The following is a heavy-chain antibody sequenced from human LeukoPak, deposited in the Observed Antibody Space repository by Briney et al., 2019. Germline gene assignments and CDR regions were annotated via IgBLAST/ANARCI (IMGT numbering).Heavy chain of an antibody. CDR2: INPNTGGT. Sequence: ASVKVSCKASGYTFTTKYIHWVRQAPGQGLEWMGWINPNTGGTQYAQKFQGRGTMTRDTSISTAYVELTSLRSDDTAVYYCARGAGSSWFDPWGQGTLVTVSS. D-gene: IGHD6-13*01. J-gene: IGHJ5*02. V-gene: IGHV1-2*02. CDR1: GYTFTTKY. CDR3: ARGAGSSWFDP.